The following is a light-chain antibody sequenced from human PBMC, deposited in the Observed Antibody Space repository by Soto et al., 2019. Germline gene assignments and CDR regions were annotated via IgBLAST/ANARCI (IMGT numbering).Light chain of an antibody. CDR3: AAWDDAVRSYG. CDR2: RDN. J-gene: IGLJ1*01. V-gene: IGLV1-47*01. Sequence: QSVLTQPPSVSGTPGQRVTISCSGGISNIVTNNVHWFQQLPGTAPKVLSNRDNQRPSGVPDRFSGSKSGTSASLAISGLQSEDEAEFYCAAWDDAVRSYGFGTGTKVPVL. CDR1: ISNIVTNN.